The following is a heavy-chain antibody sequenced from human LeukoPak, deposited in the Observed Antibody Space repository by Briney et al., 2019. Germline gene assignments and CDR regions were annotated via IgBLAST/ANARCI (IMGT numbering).Heavy chain of an antibody. J-gene: IGHJ4*02. CDR1: GFTFSSYS. CDR3: AVTGERRADY. V-gene: IGHV3-21*01. D-gene: IGHD1-1*01. CDR2: ISSSSSYI. Sequence: PGGSLRLSCAASGFTFSSYSMNWVRQAPGKGLEWVSSISSSSSYIHYADSVKGRFTISRDNAKNSLYLQMNSLRAEDTAVYYCAVTGERRADYWGQGTLVTVSS.